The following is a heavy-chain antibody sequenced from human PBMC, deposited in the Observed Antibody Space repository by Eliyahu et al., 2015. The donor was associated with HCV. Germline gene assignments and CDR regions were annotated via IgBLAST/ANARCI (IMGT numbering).Heavy chain of an antibody. CDR1: GFTFSSYG. J-gene: IGHJ6*02. CDR2: ISYDGSNK. Sequence: CVVSGFTFSSYGMHWVRQAPGKGLEWVAVISYDGSNKDHADSVKGRLTISRDNSKNTLYLQMNSLRAEDTAVYYCANDVYFRECRITELYGMDVWGQGTMVTVSS. CDR3: ANDVYFRECRITELYGMDV. D-gene: IGHD3-10*01. V-gene: IGHV3-30*18.